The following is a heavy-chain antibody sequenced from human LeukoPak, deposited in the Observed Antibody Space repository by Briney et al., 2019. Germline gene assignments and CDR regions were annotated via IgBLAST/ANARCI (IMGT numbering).Heavy chain of an antibody. D-gene: IGHD6-13*01. CDR3: ARATAGTSTFQH. V-gene: IGHV5-51*01. J-gene: IGHJ1*01. CDR2: IYPGDSDT. Sequence: RGESLKISCKGSGYGFTSYWIGWVRQMSGKGLEWMGTIYPGDSDTRYSPSFQGQVTISADKSVSSAYLRWRSLKASDTATYFCARATAGTSTFQHWGQGTLVTVSS. CDR1: GYGFTSYW.